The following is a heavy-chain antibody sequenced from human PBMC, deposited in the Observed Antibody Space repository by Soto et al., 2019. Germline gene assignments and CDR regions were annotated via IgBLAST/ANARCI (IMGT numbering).Heavy chain of an antibody. V-gene: IGHV4-30-4*01. J-gene: IGHJ3*02. D-gene: IGHD4-17*01. Sequence: PXATLSLTFTVSGGSISSGDDYWSWIRQPPGKGLEWIGYIYYSGSTYYNPSLKSRVTISVDTSKNQFSLKLSSVTAADTAVYYCDSYGDYGEVIWGQGTMVTVPS. CDR3: DSYGDYGEVI. CDR2: IYYSGST. CDR1: GGSISSGDDY.